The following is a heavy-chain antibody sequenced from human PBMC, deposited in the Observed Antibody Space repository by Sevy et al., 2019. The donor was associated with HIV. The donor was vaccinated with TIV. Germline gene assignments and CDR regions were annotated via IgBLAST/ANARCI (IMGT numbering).Heavy chain of an antibody. CDR2: ISGSGGST. CDR3: AKDRVAATSVNWFDP. D-gene: IGHD2-15*01. Sequence: GGSLRLSCAASGFTFSSYAMSWVRQAPGKGLEWVSAISGSGGSTYYADSVKGRFTISRDNSKNTLYLQMNSLRAEDTAVYYCAKDRVAATSVNWFDPWGQGTLVTVSS. V-gene: IGHV3-23*01. CDR1: GFTFSSYA. J-gene: IGHJ5*02.